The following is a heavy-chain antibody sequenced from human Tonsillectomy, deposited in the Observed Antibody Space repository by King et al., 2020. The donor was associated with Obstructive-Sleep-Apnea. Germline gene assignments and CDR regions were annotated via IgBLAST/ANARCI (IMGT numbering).Heavy chain of an antibody. CDR2: INHSGSG. CDR3: ASGEVYYGDYDY. Sequence: VQLQQWGAGLLKPSETLSLTCAVYGGSFSVYSLSWIRQPPGKGLEWSGEINHSGSGTYNPSLKNRVTISVDTSKNQFTLKLRSVTAADTAVYYCASGEVYYGDYDYWGQGTLVPVSS. CDR1: GGSFSVYS. J-gene: IGHJ4*02. D-gene: IGHD4-17*01. V-gene: IGHV4-34*01.